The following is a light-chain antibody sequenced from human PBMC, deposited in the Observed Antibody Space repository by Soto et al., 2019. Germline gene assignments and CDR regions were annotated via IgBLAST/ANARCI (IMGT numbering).Light chain of an antibody. CDR2: DAS. CDR1: QSLSTW. J-gene: IGKJ2*01. V-gene: IGKV1-5*01. CDR3: QQYNSYT. Sequence: DIQMTQSPSTLSASVGDRVTITCRASQSLSTWLAWYQQRPGKAPKLLIYDASSLESGVPSRFSGSGSETEFTLTISSLQPDDFATYHCQQYNSYTFGQGTKLEIK.